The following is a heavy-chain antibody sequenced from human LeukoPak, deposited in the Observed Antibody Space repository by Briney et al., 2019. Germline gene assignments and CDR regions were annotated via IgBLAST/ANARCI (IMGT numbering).Heavy chain of an antibody. CDR1: GYTFTSYS. V-gene: IGHV1-18*01. Sequence: ASVKVSCKASGYTFTSYSISWVRQAPGQGLEWMGWISAYNGNTNYAQKLQGRVTMTRDTSTSTVYMELSSLKSEDTAVYYCARVRDGYNDAYDIWGQGTMVTVTS. J-gene: IGHJ3*02. D-gene: IGHD5-24*01. CDR2: ISAYNGNT. CDR3: ARVRDGYNDAYDI.